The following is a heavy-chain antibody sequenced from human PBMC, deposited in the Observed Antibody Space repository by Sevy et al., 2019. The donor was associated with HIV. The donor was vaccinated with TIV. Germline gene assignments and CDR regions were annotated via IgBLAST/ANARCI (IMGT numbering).Heavy chain of an antibody. D-gene: IGHD6-13*01. CDR1: GFTLNSYW. Sequence: GGSLRLSCVASGFTLNSYWMHWVRQAPRKGLEWVANIKQDGSVKYYVDSVKGRFTISRDNARNLLYLQMNSLRVEDTALYYCVRAIAADGSFWGQGTLVTVSS. J-gene: IGHJ4*02. V-gene: IGHV3-7*01. CDR3: VRAIAADGSF. CDR2: IKQDGSVK.